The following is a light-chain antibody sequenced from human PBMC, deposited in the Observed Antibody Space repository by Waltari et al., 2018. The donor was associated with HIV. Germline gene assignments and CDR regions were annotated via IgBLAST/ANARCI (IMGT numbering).Light chain of an antibody. J-gene: IGLJ2*01. CDR2: EVT. CDR1: STDIWSYDL. V-gene: IGLV2-23*02. CDR3: CSYAGGITHVL. Sequence: QSALTQPASVSGSPGQSITISCTGMSTDIWSYDLVSLYQQHPGKAPKLMIYEVTKRPSGVSNRFSGSKSGNTASLTISGLQAEDEADYHCCSYAGGITHVLFGGGTKLTVL.